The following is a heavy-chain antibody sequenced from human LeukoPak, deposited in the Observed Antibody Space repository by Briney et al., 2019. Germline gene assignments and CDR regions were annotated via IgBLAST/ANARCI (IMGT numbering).Heavy chain of an antibody. Sequence: GSLTLSCAASGFTFSDYYMSWIRQAPGKGVEWVAIISYDGSNKYYADSVKGRFTISRDNSKNTLYLQMNSLRAEDTAVYYCAKDQTRNYYGSGSYDYWGQGTLVSVSS. CDR1: GFTFSDYY. CDR3: AKDQTRNYYGSGSYDY. D-gene: IGHD3-10*01. J-gene: IGHJ4*02. CDR2: ISYDGSNK. V-gene: IGHV3-30*18.